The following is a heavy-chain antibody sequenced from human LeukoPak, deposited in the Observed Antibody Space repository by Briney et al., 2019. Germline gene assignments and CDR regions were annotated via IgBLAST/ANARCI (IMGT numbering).Heavy chain of an antibody. V-gene: IGHV1-24*01. D-gene: IGHD4-17*01. CDR1: GYTLTELS. CDR2: FDSEDGET. CDR3: ATVPYGDYAFDI. J-gene: IGHJ3*02. Sequence: ASVKASCKVSGYTLTELSMHWVRQAPGKGLEWMGGFDSEDGETIYAQKFQGRVTMTEDTSTDTAYMELSSLRSEDTAVYYCATVPYGDYAFDIWGQGTMVTVSS.